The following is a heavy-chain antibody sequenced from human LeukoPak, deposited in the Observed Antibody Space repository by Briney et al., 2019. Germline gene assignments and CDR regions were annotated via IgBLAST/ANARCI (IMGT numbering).Heavy chain of an antibody. Sequence: ASVTVSCKASGYTFTSYGISWVRQAPGQGLEWMGWISAYNGNTNYAQKLQGRVTMTTDTSTSTAYMELRSLRSDDTAVYYCARPARAHYYDSSGYYYLDYWGQGTLVTVSS. J-gene: IGHJ4*02. CDR3: ARPARAHYYDSSGYYYLDY. V-gene: IGHV1-18*01. D-gene: IGHD3-22*01. CDR2: ISAYNGNT. CDR1: GYTFTSYG.